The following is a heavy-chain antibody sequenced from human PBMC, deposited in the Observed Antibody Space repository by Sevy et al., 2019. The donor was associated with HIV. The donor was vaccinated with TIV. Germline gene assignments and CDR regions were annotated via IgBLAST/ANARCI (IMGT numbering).Heavy chain of an antibody. D-gene: IGHD2-8*01. V-gene: IGHV3-23*01. CDR2: LSFGCGEI. Sequence: VGSLRLSCAASGFTFSKYSMSWVRQPPGKGLEWVSTLSFGCGEINHADSVKARFTISRDNSKNSMYLQMNNLRAEDTAVYYCAREGCTKPHDYWGQGTLVTVSS. J-gene: IGHJ4*02. CDR1: GFTFSKYS. CDR3: AREGCTKPHDY.